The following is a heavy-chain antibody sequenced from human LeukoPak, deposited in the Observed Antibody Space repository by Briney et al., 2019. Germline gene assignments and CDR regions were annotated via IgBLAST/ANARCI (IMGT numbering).Heavy chain of an antibody. CDR2: ISSTSRYI. CDR1: GFTFSSYS. Sequence: PGGSLRLSCAASGFTFSSYSMNWVRQAPGKGLEWVSSISSTSRYIYCADSLKGRFTISRDNAKNSLYLQMNSLRAEDTAVYYCARATTYDILTGYFDYWGQGTLVTVSS. V-gene: IGHV3-21*01. CDR3: ARATTYDILTGYFDY. J-gene: IGHJ4*02. D-gene: IGHD3-9*01.